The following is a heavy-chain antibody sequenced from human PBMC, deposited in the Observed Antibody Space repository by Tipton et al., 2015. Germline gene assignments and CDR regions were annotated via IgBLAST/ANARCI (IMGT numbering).Heavy chain of an antibody. D-gene: IGHD2-2*01. Sequence: QSGAEVKKPGASVKVSCKASGYTFTSYDINWVRQATGQGLEWMGWMHPNSGNTGYAQKFQGRVIMTRNTSISTVYMELRSLRSEDTAAYYCATSSTRRTYGMDVWGQGTTVTVSS. J-gene: IGHJ6*02. CDR2: MHPNSGNT. V-gene: IGHV1-8*01. CDR1: GYTFTSYD. CDR3: ATSSTRRTYGMDV.